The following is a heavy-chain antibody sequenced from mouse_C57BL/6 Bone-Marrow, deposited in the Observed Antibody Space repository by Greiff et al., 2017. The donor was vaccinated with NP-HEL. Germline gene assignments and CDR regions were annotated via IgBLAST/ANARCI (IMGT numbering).Heavy chain of an antibody. D-gene: IGHD1-1*01. CDR3: ARKAYYGRSYEFAY. J-gene: IGHJ3*01. CDR2: IDPSDSYT. CDR1: GYTFTTYW. Sequence: QVQLQQPGAELVKPGASVKLSCKASGYTFTTYWMQWVKQRPGQGLEWIGEIDPSDSYTNYNQKFKGKATLTVDTSSSTAYMQLSSLTSEDSAVYYCARKAYYGRSYEFAYWGQGTLGTVSA. V-gene: IGHV1-50*01.